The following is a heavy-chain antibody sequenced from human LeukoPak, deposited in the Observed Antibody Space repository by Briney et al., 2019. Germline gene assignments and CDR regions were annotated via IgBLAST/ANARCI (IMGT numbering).Heavy chain of an antibody. D-gene: IGHD3-10*01. CDR1: GGSISSGSCY. CDR2: IYYSGST. Sequence: TSQTLSLTCTVSGGSISSGSCYWSWVRQPPGKGLEWIGSIYYSGSTNYNPSLKSRVTMSVDTSKNQFSLKLSSVTAADTAVYYCARDYYGSGSYYNRGFDYWGQGTLVTVSS. J-gene: IGHJ4*02. V-gene: IGHV4-39*07. CDR3: ARDYYGSGSYYNRGFDY.